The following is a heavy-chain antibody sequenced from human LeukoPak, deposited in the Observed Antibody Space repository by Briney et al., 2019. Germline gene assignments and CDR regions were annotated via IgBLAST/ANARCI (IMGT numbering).Heavy chain of an antibody. CDR2: IYHSGST. J-gene: IGHJ3*02. CDR1: GYSISSGYY. D-gene: IGHD2-15*01. V-gene: IGHV4-38-2*02. CDR3: ARDVGYCSGSSCPDAFDI. Sequence: PSETLTLTCAVSGYSISSGYYWGWIRQPPGKGLEWFGSIYHSGSTYYNPSLKSRVTISVDTSKNQSSLKLSSVTAADTAVYYCARDVGYCSGSSCPDAFDIWGQGTMVSVSS.